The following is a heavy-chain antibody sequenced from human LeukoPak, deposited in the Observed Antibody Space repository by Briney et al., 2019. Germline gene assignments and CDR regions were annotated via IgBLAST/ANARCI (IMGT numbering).Heavy chain of an antibody. Sequence: SETLSLTCAVYGGSFSGYYWSWIRQPPGKGLEWIGEINHSGSTNYNPSLKSRVTISVDTSKNQFSLKLSSVTAADTAVYYCARSEWTFDYWGQGTLVTVSS. CDR2: INHSGST. J-gene: IGHJ4*02. CDR3: ARSEWTFDY. D-gene: IGHD3-3*01. V-gene: IGHV4-34*01. CDR1: GGSFSGYY.